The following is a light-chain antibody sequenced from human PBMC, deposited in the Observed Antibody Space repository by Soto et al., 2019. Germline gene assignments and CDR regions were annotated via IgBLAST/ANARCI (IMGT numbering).Light chain of an antibody. CDR2: EVS. Sequence: QSVLTQPSSVCGSPGQSIAISCTGTITDVGGYNYVSWYQQHPGKAPKLIIYEVSSRPSGVSNRFSGAKSGNTASLTISGLQAEDEADYCCSSYTSDNTLVFGGGTKVTV. V-gene: IGLV2-14*01. CDR3: SSYTSDNTLV. J-gene: IGLJ3*02. CDR1: ITDVGGYNY.